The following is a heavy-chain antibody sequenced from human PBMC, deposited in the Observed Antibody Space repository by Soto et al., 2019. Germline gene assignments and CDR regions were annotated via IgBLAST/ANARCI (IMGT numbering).Heavy chain of an antibody. CDR3: ASWLKEAGIGGNYYYGMDV. D-gene: IGHD6-19*01. V-gene: IGHV1-18*01. J-gene: IGHJ6*02. Sequence: GASVKVSCTASGYTFTSYGITWVRQAPGQGLEWMGWISAYNGNTNYAQKLQGRVTMTTDTSTSTAYMELRSLRSDDTAVYYCASWLKEAGIGGNYYYGMDVWGQGTTVTVSS. CDR1: GYTFTSYG. CDR2: ISAYNGNT.